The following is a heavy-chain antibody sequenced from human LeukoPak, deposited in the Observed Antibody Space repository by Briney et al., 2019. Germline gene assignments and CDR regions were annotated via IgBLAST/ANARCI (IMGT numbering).Heavy chain of an antibody. Sequence: QPGGSLRLSCAASGFISSSHWMHWVRQPPGKGLVYIACINTDGFSTSYADSVKGRFTISRDNAKNTLYLQMNSLRAEDTAVYYCARSRTYGDYGRGLDYWGQGTLVTVSS. D-gene: IGHD4-17*01. CDR1: GFISSSHW. J-gene: IGHJ4*02. V-gene: IGHV3-74*01. CDR3: ARSRTYGDYGRGLDY. CDR2: INTDGFST.